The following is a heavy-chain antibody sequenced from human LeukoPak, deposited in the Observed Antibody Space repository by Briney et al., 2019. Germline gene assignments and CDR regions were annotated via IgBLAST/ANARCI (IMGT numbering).Heavy chain of an antibody. CDR2: INQDGSQI. V-gene: IGHV3-7*01. Sequence: GGSLRLSCTASGFTFSTYWMIWARQAPGKGLEWVANINQDGSQIYYAGSVEGRFTISRDNAKDSLFLQMNSLRAGDTALYYCASSSYSSSSFWGQGTLVTVSS. D-gene: IGHD6-6*01. J-gene: IGHJ4*02. CDR3: ASSSYSSSSF. CDR1: GFTFSTYW.